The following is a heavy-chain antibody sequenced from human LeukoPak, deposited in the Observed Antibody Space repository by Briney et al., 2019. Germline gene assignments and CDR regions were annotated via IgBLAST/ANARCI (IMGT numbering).Heavy chain of an antibody. D-gene: IGHD2-15*01. Sequence: PGGSLRLSCAASGFTFSSYSMNWVRQAPGKGLEWVSYISSSSYIFYADSVKGRFTISRDNAKNSLYLQMNSLRAEDTAVYYCARESIGSPFDPWGQGTLVTVSS. V-gene: IGHV3-21*01. CDR3: ARESIGSPFDP. J-gene: IGHJ5*02. CDR1: GFTFSSYS. CDR2: ISSSSYI.